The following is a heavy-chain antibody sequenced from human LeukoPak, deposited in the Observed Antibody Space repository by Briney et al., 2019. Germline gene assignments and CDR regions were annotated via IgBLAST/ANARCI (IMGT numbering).Heavy chain of an antibody. V-gene: IGHV3-23*01. Sequence: GGSLRLSCAASGLTFNNYVMSWVRQSPGKGLEWVSAISGSGGGAYYANSVKGWFTISRDNSKNTLYLQMNSLRAEDTAVYYCAKDSIDVIAVYYFDYWGQGTLVTVSS. J-gene: IGHJ4*02. CDR3: AKDSIDVIAVYYFDY. D-gene: IGHD2-21*01. CDR1: GLTFNNYV. CDR2: ISGSGGGA.